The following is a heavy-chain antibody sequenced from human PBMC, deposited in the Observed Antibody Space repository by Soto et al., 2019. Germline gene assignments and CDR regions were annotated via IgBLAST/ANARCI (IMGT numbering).Heavy chain of an antibody. CDR1: GFTFSSYG. Sequence: QVQLVESGGGVVQPGRSLRLSCAASGFTFSSYGMHWVRQAPGKGLEWVAVISYDGSNKYYADSVKGRFTISRDNSKNTLYLQMNSLRAEDTAVYYCAQDIETATTHSYYYGMDVWGQGTTVTVSS. D-gene: IGHD2-21*02. J-gene: IGHJ6*02. CDR3: AQDIETATTHSYYYGMDV. V-gene: IGHV3-30*18. CDR2: ISYDGSNK.